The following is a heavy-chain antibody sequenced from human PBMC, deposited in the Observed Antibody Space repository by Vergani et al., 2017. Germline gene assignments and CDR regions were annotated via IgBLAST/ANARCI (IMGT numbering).Heavy chain of an antibody. V-gene: IGHV3-49*03. J-gene: IGHJ6*02. CDR2: IRSKAYGGTT. D-gene: IGHD5-18*01. Sequence: EVQLVESGGGLVQPGRSLRLSCTASGFTFGDYAMSWFRQAPGKGLEWVGFIRSKAYGGTTEYAASVKGRFTISRDESKSIAYLQMNSLKTEDTAVYYCTRLPMVTHYYYGMDVWGQGTTVTVSS. CDR1: GFTFGDYA. CDR3: TRLPMVTHYYYGMDV.